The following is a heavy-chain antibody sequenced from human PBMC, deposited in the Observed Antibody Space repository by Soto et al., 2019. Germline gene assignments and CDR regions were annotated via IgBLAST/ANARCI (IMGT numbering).Heavy chain of an antibody. CDR2: IYYSGSS. D-gene: IGHD6-6*01. Sequence: QLQLQESGPGLVKPSETLSLTCSVSGGSIISDSYGWGWIRQPPGKGLEWIATIYYSGSSYYNPSLKGRVSISIDASENQVSLKLSSVTAADAAVYYCARHLTRYSSSPDSWGQGTLVTVSS. J-gene: IGHJ4*02. CDR1: GGSIISDSYG. V-gene: IGHV4-39*01. CDR3: ARHLTRYSSSPDS.